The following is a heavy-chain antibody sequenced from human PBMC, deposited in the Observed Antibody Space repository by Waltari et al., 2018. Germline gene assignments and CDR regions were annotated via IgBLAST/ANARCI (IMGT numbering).Heavy chain of an antibody. CDR3: ARRSTSSAPYFFDY. Sequence: EVQLVESGGGLVQPGGSLRISCAASGFNFGRYWMHWVRQAPGKGLVWVSRINNDGSSTTYADSVKGRFTISRDNAKNTLDLQLNSLRAEDTAVYFCARRSTSSAPYFFDYWGQGTLVTVSS. CDR1: GFNFGRYW. D-gene: IGHD6-6*01. CDR2: INNDGSST. J-gene: IGHJ4*02. V-gene: IGHV3-74*01.